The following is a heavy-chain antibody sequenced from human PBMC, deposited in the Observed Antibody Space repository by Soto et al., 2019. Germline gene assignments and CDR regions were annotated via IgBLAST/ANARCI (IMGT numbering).Heavy chain of an antibody. Sequence: PGGFLRLSCAASGFPFSSYGMHWVRQAPGRGLDWVAVIWYDGSNKDYSDSVKGRFTISRDNSKNTLYLQMNNLRADDTAVYYCASSINWGQGTLVTVSS. V-gene: IGHV3-33*01. CDR2: IWYDGSNK. CDR3: ASSIN. J-gene: IGHJ4*02. CDR1: GFPFSSYG.